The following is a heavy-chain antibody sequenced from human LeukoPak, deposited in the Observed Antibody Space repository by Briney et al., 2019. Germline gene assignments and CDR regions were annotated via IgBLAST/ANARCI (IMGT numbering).Heavy chain of an antibody. CDR3: ARDVATISNWFDP. CDR1: GFTFSSYW. D-gene: IGHD5-24*01. J-gene: IGHJ5*02. V-gene: IGHV3-7*01. Sequence: GGSLRLSCAASGFTFSSYWMSWVRQAPGKGLEWVANIKQDGSEKYYVGSVKGRFTISRDNAKNSLYLQMNSLRAEDTAVYYCARDVATISNWFDPWGQGTLVTVSS. CDR2: IKQDGSEK.